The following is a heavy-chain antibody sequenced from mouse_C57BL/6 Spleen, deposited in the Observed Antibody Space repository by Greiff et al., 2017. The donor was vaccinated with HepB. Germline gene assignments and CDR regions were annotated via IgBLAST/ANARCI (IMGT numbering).Heavy chain of an antibody. Sequence: EVQLVESGGGLVKPGGSLKLSCAASGFTFSDYGMHWVRQAPEKGLEWVAYISSGSSTIYYADTVKGRFTISRDNAKNTLFLQMTSLRSVDTAMYYCAITTVVAFDYWGQGTTLTVSS. CDR1: GFTFSDYG. V-gene: IGHV5-17*01. J-gene: IGHJ2*01. D-gene: IGHD1-1*01. CDR3: AITTVVAFDY. CDR2: ISSGSSTI.